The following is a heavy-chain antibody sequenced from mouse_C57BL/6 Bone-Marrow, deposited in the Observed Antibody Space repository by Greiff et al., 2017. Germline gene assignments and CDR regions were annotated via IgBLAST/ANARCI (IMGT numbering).Heavy chain of an antibody. CDR3: AREENWDAMDY. D-gene: IGHD4-1*01. Sequence: EVKVVESGGGLVKPGGSLKLSCAASGFTFSSYAMPWVRQTPEKRLEWVATISDGGSYTNYPHNVKGRFTISRDNAKNNLYLQMSHLKSEDTAMYYCAREENWDAMDYWGQGTSVTVSS. J-gene: IGHJ4*01. V-gene: IGHV5-4*01. CDR2: ISDGGSYT. CDR1: GFTFSSYA.